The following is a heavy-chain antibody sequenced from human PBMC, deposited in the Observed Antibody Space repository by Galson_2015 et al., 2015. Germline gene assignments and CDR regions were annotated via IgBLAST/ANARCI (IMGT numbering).Heavy chain of an antibody. V-gene: IGHV1-18*01. J-gene: IGHJ4*02. CDR3: ARDRSSSWYYFDY. CDR2: ISDYNGKT. CDR1: GYTFTSYG. D-gene: IGHD6-13*01. Sequence: SCKASGYTFTSYGISWVRQAPGQGLEWMGWISDYNGKTNYVQKLQGRVTMTTDTSTSTAYMELRSLRSDDTAVYYCARDRSSSWYYFDYWGQGTLVTVSS.